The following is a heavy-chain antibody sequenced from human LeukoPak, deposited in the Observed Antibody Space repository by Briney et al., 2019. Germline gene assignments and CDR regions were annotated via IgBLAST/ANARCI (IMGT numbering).Heavy chain of an antibody. CDR3: AKQLGYCSDGSCYFPY. Sequence: GGSLRLSCAASGFTFSSSAMSWVRQAPGKGLEWVSAISNNGGYTYYADSVQGRFTISRDNSKSTLCLQMNSLRAEDTAVYYCAKQLGYCSDGSCYFPYWGQGTLVTVSS. CDR1: GFTFSSSA. J-gene: IGHJ4*02. CDR2: ISNNGGYT. V-gene: IGHV3-23*01. D-gene: IGHD2-15*01.